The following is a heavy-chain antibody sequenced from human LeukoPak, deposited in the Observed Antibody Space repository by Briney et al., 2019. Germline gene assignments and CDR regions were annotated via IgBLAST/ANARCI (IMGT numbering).Heavy chain of an antibody. D-gene: IGHD3-22*01. CDR3: ATYPYYYDSGGYFYFDY. J-gene: IGHJ4*02. V-gene: IGHV1-69*13. Sequence: SVKVSCKASGGTFSNYAINWVRQAPGQGLKWMGGIIPIFGTANYAQKFQDRITFTADESTNTAYMELSSLSSEDTAVYYCATYPYYYDSGGYFYFDYWGQGTLVTVSS. CDR2: IIPIFGTA. CDR1: GGTFSNYA.